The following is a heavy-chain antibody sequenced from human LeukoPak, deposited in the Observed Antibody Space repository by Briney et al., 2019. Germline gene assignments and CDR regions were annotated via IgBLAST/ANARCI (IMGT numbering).Heavy chain of an antibody. Sequence: SETLSLTCTVSGGSISSSSYYWGWIRQPPGKGLEWIGSIYYSGSTYYNPSLKSRVTISVDTSKNQFSLKLSSVTAADTAVYYCARHSTTYYYDSSGDREGAFDIWGQGTMVTVSS. D-gene: IGHD3-22*01. CDR3: ARHSTTYYYDSSGDREGAFDI. CDR2: IYYSGST. CDR1: GGSISSSSYY. J-gene: IGHJ3*02. V-gene: IGHV4-39*01.